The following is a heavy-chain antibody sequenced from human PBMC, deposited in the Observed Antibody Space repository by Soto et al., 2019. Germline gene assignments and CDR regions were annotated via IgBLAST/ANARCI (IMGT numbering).Heavy chain of an antibody. Sequence: PGGSLRLSCAASGFTFSSYSMNWVRQAPGKGLEWVSYISSSSSTIYYADSVKGRFTISRDNAKNSLYLQMNSLRAEDTAVYYCARNFVGVGAAGGESNYYEGMDVWGQGTTVTVSS. CDR2: ISSSSSTI. CDR1: GFTFSSYS. J-gene: IGHJ6*02. D-gene: IGHD6-13*01. V-gene: IGHV3-48*01. CDR3: ARNFVGVGAAGGESNYYEGMDV.